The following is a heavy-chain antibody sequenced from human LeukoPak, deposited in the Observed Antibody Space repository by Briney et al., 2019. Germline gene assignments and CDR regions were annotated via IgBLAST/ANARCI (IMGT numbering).Heavy chain of an antibody. CDR3: AREGGDPRWLDP. J-gene: IGHJ5*02. V-gene: IGHV4-4*07. Sequence: SETLSLTCTVSGGSISSYYWTWIRRSAGKGLEWIGRINTSGSTNYNPSLRSRVTMSVNTSKNQFSLNLTSVTAADTAVYSCAREGGDPRWLDPWGQGTLVTVSS. CDR1: GGSISSYY. D-gene: IGHD6-25*01. CDR2: INTSGST.